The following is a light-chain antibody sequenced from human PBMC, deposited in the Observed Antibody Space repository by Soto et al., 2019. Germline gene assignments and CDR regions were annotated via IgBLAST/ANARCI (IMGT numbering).Light chain of an antibody. J-gene: IGKJ2*01. Sequence: EIVMTQSPATLSVSPGERATLSCRASQSVSSNLAWYQQKPGQAPRLLIYGASTRATGIPARFSGSGSGTEFTLTISSLPSEDFAVYYCQQYNNWPYTFGHGTKLEIK. CDR2: GAS. CDR3: QQYNNWPYT. CDR1: QSVSSN. V-gene: IGKV3-15*01.